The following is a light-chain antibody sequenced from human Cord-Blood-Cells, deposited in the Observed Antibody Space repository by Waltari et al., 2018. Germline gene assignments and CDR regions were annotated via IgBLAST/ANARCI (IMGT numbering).Light chain of an antibody. CDR2: LGS. CDR3: MQALQTPLT. J-gene: IGKJ4*01. V-gene: IGKV2-28*01. Sequence: DIVMTQSPLSLPVTPGEPASISCRSSQSLLHSNGYNYLDWYLQKPGQSPQLLIYLGSNRASGVSDRFSGSGSGTDVTLKIIRVEAEDVGAYYCMQALQTPLTFGGGTKVEIK. CDR1: QSLLHSNGYNY.